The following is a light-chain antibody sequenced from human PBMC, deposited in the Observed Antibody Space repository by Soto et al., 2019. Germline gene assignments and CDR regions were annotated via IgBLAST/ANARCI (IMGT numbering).Light chain of an antibody. Sequence: DIPMTQSPSSLSASVGDRVTITCRASQSISSYLNWYQQKPGKAPKLLIYAASSLQSGVRSRFSGSGSGTDFTLTISSLQPEDFATYYCQQSYSTLFTFGPGTKVDIK. CDR2: AAS. CDR3: QQSYSTLFT. J-gene: IGKJ3*01. CDR1: QSISSY. V-gene: IGKV1-39*01.